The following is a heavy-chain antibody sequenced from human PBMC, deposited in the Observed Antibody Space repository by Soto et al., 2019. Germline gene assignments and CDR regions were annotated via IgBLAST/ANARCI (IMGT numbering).Heavy chain of an antibody. J-gene: IGHJ4*02. D-gene: IGHD4-17*01. CDR3: ASRPIISYGDYVLPLPIDY. CDR1: GGSISSSSYY. V-gene: IGHV4-39*01. CDR2: IYYSGST. Sequence: QLQLQESGPGLVKPSETLSLTCTVSGGSISSSSYYWGWIRQPPGKGLEWIGSIYYSGSTYYNPSLKRRVTLSVDTSKNQFSLKLSSVTAADTAVYYCASRPIISYGDYVLPLPIDYWGQGTLVTVSS.